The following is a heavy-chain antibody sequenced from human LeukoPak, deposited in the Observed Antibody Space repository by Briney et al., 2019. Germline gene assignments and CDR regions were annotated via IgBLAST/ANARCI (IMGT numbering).Heavy chain of an antibody. V-gene: IGHV1-46*01. D-gene: IGHD3-9*01. J-gene: IGHJ4*02. Sequence: ASVKVSCKASGYPFTNYYIHWVRQAPGQGLEWVGVINPSGGGATYAQSFRDRVNMTRDTSMNTVYMELSSLRFEDTAVYYCASPKPYYDILTGLDYWGQGTLVTVSS. CDR3: ASPKPYYDILTGLDY. CDR1: GYPFTNYY. CDR2: INPSGGGA.